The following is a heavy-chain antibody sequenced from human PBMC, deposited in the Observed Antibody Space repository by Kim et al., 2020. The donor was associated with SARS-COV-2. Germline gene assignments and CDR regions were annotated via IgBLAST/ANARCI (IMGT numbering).Heavy chain of an antibody. CDR1: GYTFTSYA. D-gene: IGHD1-26*01. CDR3: ARGRGGELPNGGWYYGMDV. V-gene: IGHV1-3*01. CDR2: INAGNGNT. J-gene: IGHJ6*02. Sequence: ASVKVSCKASGYTFTSYAMHWVRQAPGQRLEWMGWINAGNGNTKYSQKFQGRVTITRDTSASTAYMELSSLRSEDTAVYYCARGRGGELPNGGWYYGMDVWGQGTTVTVSS.